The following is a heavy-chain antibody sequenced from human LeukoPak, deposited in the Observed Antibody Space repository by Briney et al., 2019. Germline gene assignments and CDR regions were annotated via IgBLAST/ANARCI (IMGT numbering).Heavy chain of an antibody. CDR3: ARGYYDSSGYLISYNWFDP. J-gene: IGHJ5*02. CDR1: GGSISHYY. Sequence: PSETLSLTCTVSGGSISHYYWSWIRQPPGKGLEWIGYIYYSGSTNYNPSLKSRVTMSVDTSKNQFSLKLSSVTAADTAVYYCARGYYDSSGYLISYNWFDPWGQGTLVTVSS. V-gene: IGHV4-59*01. CDR2: IYYSGST. D-gene: IGHD3-22*01.